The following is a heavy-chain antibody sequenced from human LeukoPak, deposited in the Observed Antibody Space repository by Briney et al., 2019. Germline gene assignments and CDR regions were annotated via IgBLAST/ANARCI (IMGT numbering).Heavy chain of an antibody. V-gene: IGHV1-2*04. D-gene: IGHD6-13*01. J-gene: IGHJ4*02. CDR3: ARAYIEAAAPLDY. CDR2: INPNSGGT. CDR1: GYTFTGYY. Sequence: ASVKVSCKASGYTFTGYYMHWVRQAPGQGLEWMGWINPNSGGTNYAQKFQGWVTMTRDTSISTAYMELSRLRSDDTAVYYCARAYIEAAAPLDYWGQGTLVTVSS.